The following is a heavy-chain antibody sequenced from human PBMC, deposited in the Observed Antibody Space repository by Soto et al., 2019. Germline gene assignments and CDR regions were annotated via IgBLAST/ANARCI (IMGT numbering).Heavy chain of an antibody. CDR2: IIPIFGTA. V-gene: IGHV1-69*13. D-gene: IGHD3-22*01. Sequence: GASVKVSCKASGGTFSSYAISWVRQAPGQGLEWMGGIIPIFGTANYAQKFQGRVTITADESTSTAYMELNSLRSEDTAVYYCARTYDSSGSPVHWGQGTLVTVSS. J-gene: IGHJ4*02. CDR3: ARTYDSSGSPVH. CDR1: GGTFSSYA.